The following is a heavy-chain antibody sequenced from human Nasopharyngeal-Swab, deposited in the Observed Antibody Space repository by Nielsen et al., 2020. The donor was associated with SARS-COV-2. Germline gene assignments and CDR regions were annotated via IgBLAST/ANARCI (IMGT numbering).Heavy chain of an antibody. J-gene: IGHJ4*02. V-gene: IGHV3-48*04. D-gene: IGHD3-16*01. CDR2: ISSSGSTI. Sequence: GESLKISCAASGFTFSSYAMSWVRQAPGKGLEWVSYISSSGSTIYYADSVKGRFTISRDNAKNSLYLQMNSLRAEDTAVYYCARVERDYVWGSRKSTYYFDYWGQGTLVTVSS. CDR1: GFTFSSYA. CDR3: ARVERDYVWGSRKSTYYFDY.